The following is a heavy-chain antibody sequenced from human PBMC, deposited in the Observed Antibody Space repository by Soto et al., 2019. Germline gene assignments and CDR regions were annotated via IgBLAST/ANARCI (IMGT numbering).Heavy chain of an antibody. CDR1: GGSISSYY. CDR3: ARAKPPTGTTGAYYYYGMDV. V-gene: IGHV4-59*01. Sequence: SETLSLTCTVSGGSISSYYWSWIRQPPGKGLEWIGYIYYSGSTNYNPSLKSRVTISVDTSKNQFSLKLSSVTAADTAVYYCARAKPPTGTTGAYYYYGMDVWGQGTTVTVSS. CDR2: IYYSGST. J-gene: IGHJ6*02. D-gene: IGHD1-7*01.